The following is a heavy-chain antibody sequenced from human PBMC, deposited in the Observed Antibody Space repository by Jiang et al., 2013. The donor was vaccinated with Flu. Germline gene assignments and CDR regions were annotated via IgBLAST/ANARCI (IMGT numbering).Heavy chain of an antibody. CDR1: GYTFATYG. V-gene: IGHV1-18*01. D-gene: IGHD6-13*01. CDR2: ISTYNGST. CDR3: ARDGRYSSSWLDY. J-gene: IGHJ4*02. Sequence: GAEVKKPGASVKVSCKASGYTFATYGISWVRQVPGQGLEWMGWISTYNGSTIYARKVQDRVTMTTDTSTSTAYMELRSLRSDDTAVYYCARDGRYSSSWLDYWGQGTLVTVSS.